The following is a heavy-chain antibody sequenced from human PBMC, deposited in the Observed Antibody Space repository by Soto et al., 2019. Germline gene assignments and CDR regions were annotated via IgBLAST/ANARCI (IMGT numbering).Heavy chain of an antibody. D-gene: IGHD3-22*01. CDR2: IYSGGST. CDR1: GFTVSSNY. V-gene: IGHV3-53*01. CDR3: ARASSGYREYFQH. Sequence: EVQLVESGGGLIQPGGSLRLSCAASGFTVSSNYMSWVRQAPGKGLEWVSVIYSGGSTYYADSVKGRFTISRDNSKNTLYLQMNSLRAEDTAVYYCARASSGYREYFQHWGQGTLVTVSS. J-gene: IGHJ1*01.